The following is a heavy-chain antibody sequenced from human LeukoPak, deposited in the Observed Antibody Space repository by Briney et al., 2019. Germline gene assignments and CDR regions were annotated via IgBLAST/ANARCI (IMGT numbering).Heavy chain of an antibody. CDR3: ARALPGIAAYNWFDP. D-gene: IGHD6-13*01. V-gene: IGHV1-18*01. J-gene: IGHJ5*02. CDR2: ISAYNGNT. Sequence: GASVKVSCKASGYTFTSYGISWVRQAPGQGLEWMGWISAYNGNTNYAQKLQGRVTMTTDTSTSTAYMELRSLRSDDTAVYYCARALPGIAAYNWFDPWGQGTLVTVSS. CDR1: GYTFTSYG.